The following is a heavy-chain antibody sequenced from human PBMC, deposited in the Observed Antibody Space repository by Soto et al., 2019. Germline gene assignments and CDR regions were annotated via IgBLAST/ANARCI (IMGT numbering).Heavy chain of an antibody. CDR2: IFKSGGT. CDR3: ARGGYYDSVSGSRGDWFDP. CDR1: GGSISTYY. D-gene: IGHD3-16*01. V-gene: IGHV4-59*01. J-gene: IGHJ5*02. Sequence: QVQLQESGPGLVRPSETLSLTCSVSGGSISTYYWSWIRQPPGKGLEWIGFIFKSGGTDFNPSLKSRLTMSADTPNNQFSLKLRSVTAADTAVYYCARGGYYDSVSGSRGDWFDPWGQGTLVTVSS.